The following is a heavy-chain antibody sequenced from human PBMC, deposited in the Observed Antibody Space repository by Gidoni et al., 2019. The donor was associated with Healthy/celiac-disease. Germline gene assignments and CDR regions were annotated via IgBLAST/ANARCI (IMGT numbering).Heavy chain of an antibody. D-gene: IGHD2-2*02. CDR2: INPSGGST. CDR3: ARGVSWYCSSTSCYSDAFDI. CDR1: GYTFTSYY. J-gene: IGHJ3*02. V-gene: IGHV1-46*03. Sequence: QVQLVQSGAEVKKPGASVKVSCKASGYTFTSYYMHWVRQAPGQGLEWMGIINPSGGSTSYAQKFQGRVTMTRDTSTSTVYMELSSLRSEDTAVYYCARGVSWYCSSTSCYSDAFDIWGQGTMVTVSS.